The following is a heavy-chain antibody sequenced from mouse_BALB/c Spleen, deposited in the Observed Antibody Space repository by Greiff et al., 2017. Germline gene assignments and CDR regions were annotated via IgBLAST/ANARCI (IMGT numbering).Heavy chain of an antibody. CDR2: INPSSGYT. CDR3: ARPLNAHYYYGSSYWYFDV. D-gene: IGHD1-1*01. J-gene: IGHJ1*01. V-gene: IGHV1-4*02. CDR1: GYTFTSYT. Sequence: QVQLQQSAAELARPGASVKMSCKASGYTFTSYTMHWVKQRPGQGLEWIGYINPSSGYTEYNQKFKDKTTLTADKSSSTAYMQLSSLTSEDSAVYYCARPLNAHYYYGSSYWYFDVWGAGTTVTVSS.